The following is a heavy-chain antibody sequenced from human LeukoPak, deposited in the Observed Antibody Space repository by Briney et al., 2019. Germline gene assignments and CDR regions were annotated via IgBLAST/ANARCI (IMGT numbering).Heavy chain of an antibody. CDR3: LTCGGDCYSYY. V-gene: IGHV3-73*01. CDR1: GFTFSGSA. J-gene: IGHJ4*02. D-gene: IGHD2-21*02. Sequence: AGGSLRLSCAASGFTFSGSAMHWVRQASGKGLEWVGRIRSKANSYATTYAASVKGRFTISRDDSKNTAYLQMNSLKTEDTAVCYCLTCGGDCYSYYWGQGTLVTVSS. CDR2: IRSKANSYAT.